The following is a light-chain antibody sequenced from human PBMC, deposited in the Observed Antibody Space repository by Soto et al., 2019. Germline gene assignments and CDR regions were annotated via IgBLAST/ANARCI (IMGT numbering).Light chain of an antibody. J-gene: IGKJ2*01. CDR2: GVS. CDR1: QSVGTK. Sequence: EIIMTQSTAILSVSPGEGATLSCRASQSVGTKLAWYQQKPGQAPRLLIYGVSTRANGVPARFSGSGSGTDFSLTISSLESEDFAIYYCQQYSEWPPEYTFGQGTKLDIK. CDR3: QQYSEWPPEYT. V-gene: IGKV3-15*01.